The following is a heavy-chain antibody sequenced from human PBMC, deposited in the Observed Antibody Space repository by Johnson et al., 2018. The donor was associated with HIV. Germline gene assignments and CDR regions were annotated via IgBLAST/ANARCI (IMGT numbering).Heavy chain of an antibody. D-gene: IGHD6-13*01. CDR3: ARGRKDIEAADGLDNDAFDI. CDR2: ISYDANNK. V-gene: IGHV3-30*04. CDR1: GFAFTNYA. J-gene: IGHJ3*02. Sequence: QVQLVESGGGLVQPGGSLRLSCAVSGFAFTNYAMHWVRLAPGQGLQWVAVISYDANNKYYAGSVRGRFTISRDISKNTLYLQMDSLRPDDTALYYCARGRKDIEAADGLDNDAFDIWGQGTLVTVSS.